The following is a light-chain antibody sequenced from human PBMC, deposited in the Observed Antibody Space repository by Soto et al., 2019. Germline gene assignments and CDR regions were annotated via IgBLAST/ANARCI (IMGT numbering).Light chain of an antibody. J-gene: IGKJ1*01. CDR1: QSVSNNY. Sequence: EIVLTQSPGTLSLSPGERATLSCRASQSVSNNYLAWYQQKPGQAPRLLIYGASNRATGIADRISGSGSGKDFTLTSSRLEPEDFAVYYCQQYGSSGTFGQGTKVEIK. V-gene: IGKV3-20*01. CDR2: GAS. CDR3: QQYGSSGT.